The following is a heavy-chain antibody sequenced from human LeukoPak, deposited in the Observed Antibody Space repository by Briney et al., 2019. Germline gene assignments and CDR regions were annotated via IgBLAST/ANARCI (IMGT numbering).Heavy chain of an antibody. CDR2: INHSGST. D-gene: IGHD6-19*01. Sequence: SETLSLTCAVYGGSFSGYYWSWIRQPPGKGLEWIGEINHSGSTNYNPSLKSRVTISVDTSKNQFSLKLSSVTAADTAVYYCARQPPLYSSGWYPRGYYYYYMDVWGKGTTVTISS. J-gene: IGHJ6*03. V-gene: IGHV4-34*01. CDR1: GGSFSGYY. CDR3: ARQPPLYSSGWYPRGYYYYYMDV.